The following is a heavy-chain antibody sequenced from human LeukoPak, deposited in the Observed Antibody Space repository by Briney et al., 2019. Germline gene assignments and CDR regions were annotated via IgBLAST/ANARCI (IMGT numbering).Heavy chain of an antibody. D-gene: IGHD2-15*01. Sequence: ASVKVSCKASGYIFTSNDINWVRQATGQGPEWMGWMNPNSGNTGYAQKFQGRVTLTRNTSISTAYMELSSLRSGDTAVYYCATGDGSESLYFDYWGQGTLVTVSS. V-gene: IGHV1-8*01. CDR3: ATGDGSESLYFDY. CDR1: GYIFTSND. CDR2: MNPNSGNT. J-gene: IGHJ4*02.